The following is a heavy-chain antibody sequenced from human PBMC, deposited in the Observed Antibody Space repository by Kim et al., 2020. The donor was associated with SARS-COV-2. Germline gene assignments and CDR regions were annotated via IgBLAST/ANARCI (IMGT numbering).Heavy chain of an antibody. D-gene: IGHD3-10*01. CDR3: AGGYGSGSYGSDY. J-gene: IGHJ4*02. V-gene: IGHV1-46*01. Sequence: YARKSQGRVTMTRDTSTSTVYMELSSLRSEDTAVYYCAGGYGSGSYGSDYWGQGTLVTVSS.